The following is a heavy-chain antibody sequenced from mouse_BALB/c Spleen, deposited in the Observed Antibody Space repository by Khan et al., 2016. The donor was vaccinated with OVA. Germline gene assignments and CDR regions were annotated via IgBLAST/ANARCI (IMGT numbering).Heavy chain of an antibody. V-gene: IGHV1-4*01. CDR2: INPSSGYT. CDR3: AREGAYYRSDGWFAY. CDR1: GYTFTSYT. J-gene: IGHJ3*01. D-gene: IGHD2-14*01. Sequence: QVHVKQSGTELTRPGASVKMSCKASGYTFTSYTMHWVKQRPGQGLEWIGYINPSSGYTNYNQKFKDKATLTADKSSITAYMQLSSLTSEDSAVYYCAREGAYYRSDGWFAYWGQWTLVTVSA.